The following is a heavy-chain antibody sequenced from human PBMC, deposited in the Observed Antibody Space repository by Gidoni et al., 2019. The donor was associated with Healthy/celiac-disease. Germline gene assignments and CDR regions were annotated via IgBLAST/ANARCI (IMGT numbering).Heavy chain of an antibody. CDR1: GCSFISYW. Sequence: DVQLVQSGAEAKKPGDTLRISCKGTGCSFISYWISWVRQMPGKGLDWMGRIDPSDSNTNYSPSFQGHVTISADKSISTADLQWSSLKASDTAMYYCARLGYSSSSGWYFDLWGRGTLVTVSS. CDR3: ARLGYSSSSGWYFDL. J-gene: IGHJ2*01. CDR2: IDPSDSNT. V-gene: IGHV5-10-1*03. D-gene: IGHD6-6*01.